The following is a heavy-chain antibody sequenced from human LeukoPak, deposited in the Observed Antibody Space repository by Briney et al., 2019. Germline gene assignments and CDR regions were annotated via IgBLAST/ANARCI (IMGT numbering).Heavy chain of an antibody. V-gene: IGHV3-21*01. D-gene: IGHD3-22*01. CDR1: GFTFSSYS. J-gene: IGHJ5*02. CDR3: AREEGYYDSSGYTGWFDP. CDR2: ISSSSSYI. Sequence: AGRSLRLSCAASGFTFSSYSMDWVRQAPGRWLEWVSSISSSSSYIYYADAVKGRFTISRDNAKNSLYLQMNSLRAEDTAVYYCAREEGYYDSSGYTGWFDPWGQGTLVTVSS.